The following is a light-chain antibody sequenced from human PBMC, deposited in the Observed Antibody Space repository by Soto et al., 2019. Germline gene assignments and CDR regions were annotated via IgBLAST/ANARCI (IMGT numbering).Light chain of an antibody. V-gene: IGLV2-14*01. CDR3: SSYTTTSTRV. CDR1: SSDVGGYKY. Sequence: QSALTQPASVSGSPGQSITISCTGTSSDVGGYKYVSWYQQHPGKAPKLMIYEVSSRPSGVSNRFSGSKSGNTASLTISGLQAEDEAAYYCSSYTTTSTRVFGGGTKVTVL. CDR2: EVS. J-gene: IGLJ3*02.